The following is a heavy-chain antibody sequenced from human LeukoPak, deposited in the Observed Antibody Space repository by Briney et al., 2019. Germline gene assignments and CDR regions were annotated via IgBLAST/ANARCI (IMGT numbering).Heavy chain of an antibody. CDR1: GGTFSSYA. J-gene: IGHJ4*02. Sequence: SVKVSCKASGGTFSSYAISWVRQAPGQGLEWMGGIIPIFGTANYAQKFQGRVTITADESTSTAYMELSSLRSEDTAVYYCASNYCSGGSCYHTYWGQGTLVTVSS. V-gene: IGHV1-69*13. CDR2: IIPIFGTA. D-gene: IGHD2-15*01. CDR3: ASNYCSGGSCYHTY.